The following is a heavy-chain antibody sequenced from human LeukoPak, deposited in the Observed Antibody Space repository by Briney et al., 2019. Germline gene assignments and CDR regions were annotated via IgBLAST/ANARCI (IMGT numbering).Heavy chain of an antibody. Sequence: PSETLSLTCTVSGGSISSSSYYWGWIRQPPGKGLEWIGSIYYSGSTYYNPSLKSRVTISVDTSKNQFSLKLSSVTAADTAVYYCARRKVDYYGSGSYLGWFDPWGQGTLVTVSS. CDR3: ARRKVDYYGSGSYLGWFDP. CDR1: GGSISSSSYY. CDR2: IYYSGST. D-gene: IGHD3-10*01. J-gene: IGHJ5*02. V-gene: IGHV4-39*07.